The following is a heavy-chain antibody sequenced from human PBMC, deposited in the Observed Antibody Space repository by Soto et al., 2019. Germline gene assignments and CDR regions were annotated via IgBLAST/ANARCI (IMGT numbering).Heavy chain of an antibody. V-gene: IGHV3-30-3*01. D-gene: IGHD3-16*01. Sequence: GGSLRLSCAASGFTFSSYAMHWVRQAPGKGLEWVAVISYDGSNKYYADSVKGRFTISRDNSKNTLYLQMNSLRAEDTAVYYCAREGQAIGRGSFNYYGMDVWGQGTTVTVSS. CDR3: AREGQAIGRGSFNYYGMDV. J-gene: IGHJ6*02. CDR2: ISYDGSNK. CDR1: GFTFSSYA.